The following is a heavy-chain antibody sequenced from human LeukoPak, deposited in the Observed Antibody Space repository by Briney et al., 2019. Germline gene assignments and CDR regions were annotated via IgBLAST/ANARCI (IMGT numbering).Heavy chain of an antibody. D-gene: IGHD3-10*01. CDR1: GYTFTSYY. V-gene: IGHV1-46*01. CDR3: ARGRASMVRGVNFDY. CDR2: INSSGGST. Sequence: ASVKVSCKASGYTFTSYYMHWVRQAPGQGLEWMGIINSSGGSTSYAQKFQGRVTMTRDTSTSTVYVELSSLRSEDTAVYYCARGRASMVRGVNFDYWGQGTLVTVSS. J-gene: IGHJ4*02.